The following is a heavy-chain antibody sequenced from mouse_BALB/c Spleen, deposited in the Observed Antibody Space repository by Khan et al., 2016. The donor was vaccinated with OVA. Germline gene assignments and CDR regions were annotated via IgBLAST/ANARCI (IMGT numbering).Heavy chain of an antibody. CDR1: GYTFINYW. Sequence: QVQLKESGAELAKPGASVKMSCKASGYTFINYWILWVKQRPGQGLEWIGYINPSTGYTEYNQNFKDKATLTADKSSSTAYMQLSSLTSEDSAVYYWARRGLRGDLDYWGQGTTLTVSS. V-gene: IGHV1-7*01. CDR2: INPSTGYT. CDR3: ARRGLRGDLDY. J-gene: IGHJ2*01. D-gene: IGHD1-1*01.